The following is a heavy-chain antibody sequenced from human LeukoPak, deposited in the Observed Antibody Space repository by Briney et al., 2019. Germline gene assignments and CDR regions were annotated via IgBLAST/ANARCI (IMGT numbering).Heavy chain of an antibody. V-gene: IGHV3-48*04. CDR2: VGISSGNT. CDR3: ARDHRYAFDN. CDR1: GFTFSDYS. Sequence: GGSLRLSCAASGFTFSDYSMNWVRQAPGKGLEWISYVGISSGNTKYADSVKGRFTTSGDSAKNSVFLQMNSLRVEDTAVYFCARDHRYAFDNWGQGTLVTVSS. J-gene: IGHJ4*02. D-gene: IGHD5-12*01.